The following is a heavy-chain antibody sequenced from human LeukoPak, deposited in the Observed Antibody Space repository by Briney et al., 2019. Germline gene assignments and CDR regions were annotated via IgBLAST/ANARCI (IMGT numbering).Heavy chain of an antibody. Sequence: SETLSLTCTVSGGSITSSSYYWGWIRQPPGKGLEWIGSVYYSGSTYYNPSLKSRDTMSVDTSKNQFSLKLSSVTAADTAVYYCARGRRYFDWLLYDYYYYYYMDVWGKGTTVTVSS. CDR3: ARGRRYFDWLLYDYYYYYYMDV. CDR1: GGSITSSSYY. J-gene: IGHJ6*03. D-gene: IGHD3-9*01. CDR2: VYYSGST. V-gene: IGHV4-39*01.